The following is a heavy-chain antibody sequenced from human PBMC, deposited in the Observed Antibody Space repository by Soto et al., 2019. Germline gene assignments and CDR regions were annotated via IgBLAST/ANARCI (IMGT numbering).Heavy chain of an antibody. CDR2: INPSGGST. CDR3: ARELGKIYSSPSPNFDY. J-gene: IGHJ4*02. CDR1: GYTFTSYY. Sequence: GASVKVSCKASGYTFTSYYMHWVRQAPGQGLEWMGIINPSGGSTSYARKFQGRVTMTRDTSTSTVYMELSSLRSEDTAVYYCARELGKIYSSPSPNFDYWGQGTLVTVSS. D-gene: IGHD6-6*01. V-gene: IGHV1-46*03.